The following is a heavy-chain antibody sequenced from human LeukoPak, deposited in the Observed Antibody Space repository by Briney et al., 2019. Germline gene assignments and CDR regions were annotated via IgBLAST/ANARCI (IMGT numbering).Heavy chain of an antibody. CDR3: ARRIPGDY. CDR2: ISSGSSTI. V-gene: IGHV3-48*01. CDR1: GFTFSSYS. J-gene: IGHJ4*02. Sequence: GGSLRLSCAASGFTFSSYSMNWVRQAPGKGLEWVSYISSGSSTIYYADSMKGRFTISRDNAKNSLYPQMNSLRAEDTAVYYCARRIPGDYWGQGTLVTVSS. D-gene: IGHD2/OR15-2a*01.